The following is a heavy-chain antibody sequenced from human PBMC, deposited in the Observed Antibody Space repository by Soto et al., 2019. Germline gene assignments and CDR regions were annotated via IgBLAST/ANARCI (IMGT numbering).Heavy chain of an antibody. V-gene: IGHV5-51*01. Sequence: GESLKISCKGSGYSFTSYWIGWVRQMHGKGLEWMGIIYPGDSDTRYSPSFQGQVTISADKSISTAYLQWSSLKASDTAMYYCARLRRVLRFLEWQTRLIDYWGQGTLVTVSS. D-gene: IGHD3-3*01. CDR1: GYSFTSYW. CDR2: IYPGDSDT. J-gene: IGHJ4*02. CDR3: ARLRRVLRFLEWQTRLIDY.